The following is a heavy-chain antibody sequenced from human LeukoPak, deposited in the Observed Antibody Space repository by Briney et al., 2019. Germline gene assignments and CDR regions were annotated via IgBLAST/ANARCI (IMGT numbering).Heavy chain of an antibody. CDR1: GYTFTSYY. D-gene: IGHD3-22*01. V-gene: IGHV1-46*01. J-gene: IGHJ4*02. CDR3: ARDPSPDSSGYYPDDY. CDR2: INPSGGST. Sequence: GASVKVSCNASGYTFTSYYMHWVRQAPGQGLEWMGIINPSGGSTSYAQKFQGRVTMTRDTSTSTVYMELSSLRSEDTAVYYRARDPSPDSSGYYPDDYWGQGTLVTVSS.